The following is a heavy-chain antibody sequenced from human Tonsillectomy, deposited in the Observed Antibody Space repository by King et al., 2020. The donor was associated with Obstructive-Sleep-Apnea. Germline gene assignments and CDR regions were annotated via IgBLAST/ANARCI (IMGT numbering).Heavy chain of an antibody. J-gene: IGHJ6*02. CDR3: ARWGGSYTVDYYYYGLDV. Sequence: VQLVESGAEVKKPGASVKVSCKASGYTFTSYGISWVRQAPGQGLEWMGWISTYNGKTNYPQRLQGRVTMTTDTSTSIAYMQLRSLRSDDTAVYYCARWGGSYTVDYYYYGLDVWGQGTTVTVSS. CDR2: ISTYNGKT. V-gene: IGHV1-18*01. CDR1: GYTFTSYG. D-gene: IGHD1-26*01.